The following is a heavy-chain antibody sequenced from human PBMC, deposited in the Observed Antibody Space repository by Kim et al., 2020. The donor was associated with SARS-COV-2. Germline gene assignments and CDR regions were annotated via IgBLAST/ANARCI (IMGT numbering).Heavy chain of an antibody. V-gene: IGHV1-58*02. CDR1: GFTFIGSA. J-gene: IGHJ5*01. D-gene: IGHD2-15*01. CDR3: AAVRDCSGGSCYYDGLSWF. Sequence: SVKVSCKASGFTFIGSAMQWVRQARGQRLEWIGWIVVGSGNTNYAQKFQERVTITRDKSTRTAYMELSSLRSEDTAVYYCAAVRDCSGGSCYYDGLSWF. CDR2: IVVGSGNT.